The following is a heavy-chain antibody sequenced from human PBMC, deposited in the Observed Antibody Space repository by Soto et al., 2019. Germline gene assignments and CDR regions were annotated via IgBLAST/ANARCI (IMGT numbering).Heavy chain of an antibody. CDR1: GYTFTSYY. V-gene: IGHV1-46*01. D-gene: IGHD2-2*01. CDR3: ARGILVVVPSAIGCFDP. CDR2: INPSGGST. Sequence: ASVKVSCKASGYTFTSYYMHWVRQAPGQGLEGMGIINPSGGSTSYAQKFQGRVTMTRDTSTSTVYMELSSLRSEDTAVYYCARGILVVVPSAIGCFDPWGQGTLVTVSS. J-gene: IGHJ5*02.